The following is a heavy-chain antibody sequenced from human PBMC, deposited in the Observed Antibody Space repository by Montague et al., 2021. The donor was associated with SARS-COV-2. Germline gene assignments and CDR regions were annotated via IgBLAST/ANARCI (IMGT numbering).Heavy chain of an antibody. D-gene: IGHD5-18*01. V-gene: IGHV4-34*01. CDR1: GGSFSDYH. CDR2: INYGGST. J-gene: IGHJ3*02. CDR3: ARGSYGPDAFDT. Sequence: SETLSLTCAVYGGSFSDYHWTWIRRSPGEGLEWIGQINYGGSTKYNPSLKSRVTISIDTSKNQFSLKLTSVTAADTAVYYCARGSYGPDAFDTWGQGTMVTVSS.